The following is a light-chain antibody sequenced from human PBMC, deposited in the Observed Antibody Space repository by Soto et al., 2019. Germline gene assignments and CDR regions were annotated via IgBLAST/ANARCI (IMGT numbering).Light chain of an antibody. CDR1: QDITNY. CDR3: QQYNSFPQI. V-gene: IGKV1-8*01. Sequence: AIRMTQSPSSFSASTGDRVTITCRATQDITNYLAWYQQKPGKAPKLLIYRASVLESGVPSRFIGGGSGTNFSLIISYLQSQDFATYYCQQYNSFPQIFGQGTKLEIK. J-gene: IGKJ2*01. CDR2: RAS.